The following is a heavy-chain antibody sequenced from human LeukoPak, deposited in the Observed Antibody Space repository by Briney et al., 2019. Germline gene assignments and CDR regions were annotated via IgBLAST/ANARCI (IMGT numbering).Heavy chain of an antibody. CDR2: VKRKTDGGTT. CDR1: GFTFSNAW. J-gene: IGHJ4*02. CDR3: TTVGDY. Sequence: PGGSLRLSCAASGFTFSNAWMSRVRQAPGKGLEWVGRVKRKTDGGTTDYAAFVKGRFTISRDDSKTTVYLQMNSLKTEDTAVYYCTTVGDYWGQGTLVTVSS. V-gene: IGHV3-15*01. D-gene: IGHD1-26*01.